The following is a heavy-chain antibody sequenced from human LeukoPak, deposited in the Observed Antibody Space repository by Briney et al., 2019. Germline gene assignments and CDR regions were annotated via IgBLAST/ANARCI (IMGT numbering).Heavy chain of an antibody. D-gene: IGHD3-3*01. CDR1: GGSISSYY. CDR2: IYYSGST. V-gene: IGHV4-59*01. CDR3: ARALGDFSGRYYYYYYMDV. Sequence: PSETLSLTCTVSGGSISSYYWSWIRQPPGKGLEWIGYIYYSGSTNYNPSLKSRVTISVDTSKNQFSLKLSSVTAAHTAVYYCARALGDFSGRYYYYYYMDVWGKGTTVTVSS. J-gene: IGHJ6*03.